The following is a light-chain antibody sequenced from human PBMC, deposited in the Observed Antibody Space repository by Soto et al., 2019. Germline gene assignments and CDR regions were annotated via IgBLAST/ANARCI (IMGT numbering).Light chain of an antibody. V-gene: IGKV3-15*01. CDR2: GAS. J-gene: IGKJ4*01. CDR3: QQYNNWPQLT. Sequence: EIVMTQSPATLSVSPGERATLSCRASQSVSTNLAWYQQKPGQAPRLLISGASTRVTGIPARFSGSGSATEFTLTISSLQSEDIAVYYCQQYNNWPQLTFGGGTKVEIK. CDR1: QSVSTN.